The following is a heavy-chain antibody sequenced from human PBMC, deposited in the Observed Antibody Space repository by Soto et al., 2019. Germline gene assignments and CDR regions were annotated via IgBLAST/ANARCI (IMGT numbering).Heavy chain of an antibody. V-gene: IGHV4-59*08. CDR1: GGSISSYY. D-gene: IGHD2-15*01. Sequence: PSETLSLTCTVSGGSISSYYWSWIRQPPGKGLEWIGYIYYSGSTNYNPSLKSRVTISVDTSKNQFSLKLSSVTAADTAVYYCARHRYCSGGSCPRFDPWGQGTLVTVSS. J-gene: IGHJ5*02. CDR3: ARHRYCSGGSCPRFDP. CDR2: IYYSGST.